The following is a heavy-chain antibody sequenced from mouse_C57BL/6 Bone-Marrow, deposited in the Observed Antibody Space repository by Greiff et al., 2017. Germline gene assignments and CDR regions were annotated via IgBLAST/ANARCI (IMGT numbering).Heavy chain of an antibody. D-gene: IGHD1-1*01. CDR3: ARLSTVVATDYFDY. J-gene: IGHJ2*01. Sequence: QVQLQQPGAELVRPGSSVKLSCKASGYTFTSYWMHRVKQRPIQGLEWIGNIDPSDSETHYNQKFKDKATLTVDKSSSTAYMQLSSLTSEDSAVYYCARLSTVVATDYFDYWGQGTTLTVSS. V-gene: IGHV1-52*01. CDR1: GYTFTSYW. CDR2: IDPSDSET.